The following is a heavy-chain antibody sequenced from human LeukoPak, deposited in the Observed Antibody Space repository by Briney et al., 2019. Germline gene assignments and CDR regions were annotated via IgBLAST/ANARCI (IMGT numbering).Heavy chain of an antibody. J-gene: IGHJ4*02. CDR1: GFTFSSYA. V-gene: IGHV3-30-3*01. D-gene: IGHD6-19*01. Sequence: GRSLRLSCVASGFTFSSYAMHWVRQAPGKGLEWVAVISYDGSNKYYADSVKGRFTISRDNSKNTLYLQMNSLRAEDTAVYYCARDETAVAGTDSFDYWGQGTLVTVSS. CDR3: ARDETAVAGTDSFDY. CDR2: ISYDGSNK.